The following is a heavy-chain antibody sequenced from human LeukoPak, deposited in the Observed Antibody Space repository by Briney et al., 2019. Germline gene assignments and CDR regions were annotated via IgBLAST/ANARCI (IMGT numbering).Heavy chain of an antibody. CDR2: IYYSGST. V-gene: IGHV4-59*01. CDR1: GGSISSYY. CDR3: ARYNSITMVRGVMVGEYYFDY. J-gene: IGHJ4*02. D-gene: IGHD3-10*01. Sequence: PSETLTLTCTVSGGSISSYYWSWIRQPPGKGLEWIGYIYYSGSTNYNTSLKSRVTKSVATSKNQFSLKLSSVTAADTAVYYCARYNSITMVRGVMVGEYYFDYWGQGTLVTVSS.